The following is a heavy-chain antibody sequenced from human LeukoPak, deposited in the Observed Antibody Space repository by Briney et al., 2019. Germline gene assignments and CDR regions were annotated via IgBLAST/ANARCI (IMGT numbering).Heavy chain of an antibody. CDR3: VRGETVMLPPDY. D-gene: IGHD3-16*01. V-gene: IGHV3-53*01. Sequence: GGSLRLSCAASGFTVSSSYMSWVRQAPGKGLKWVSVIYSGGSTYHADSVKGRFTISRDNSKNTVYLQMNSLRAEDTAVYYCVRGETVMLPPDYWGQGTLVTVSS. CDR2: IYSGGST. CDR1: GFTVSSSY. J-gene: IGHJ4*02.